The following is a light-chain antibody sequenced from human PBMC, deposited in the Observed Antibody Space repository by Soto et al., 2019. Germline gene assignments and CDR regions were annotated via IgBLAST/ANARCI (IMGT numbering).Light chain of an antibody. CDR1: QDIINY. V-gene: IGKV1-33*01. CDR2: EAS. Sequence: DIPMTQSPSSLSASVGDRVTITCQASQDIINYLNWYQQKPGKAPKLLIYEASSLETGVPSRFSGGGSETHFTFTITSLQPEDFATYYCQQYVNLPLTFGGGTKVEVK. J-gene: IGKJ4*01. CDR3: QQYVNLPLT.